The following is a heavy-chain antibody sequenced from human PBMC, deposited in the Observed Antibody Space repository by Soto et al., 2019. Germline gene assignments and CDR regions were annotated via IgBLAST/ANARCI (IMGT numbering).Heavy chain of an antibody. CDR1: GFTFSSYG. V-gene: IGHV3-30*18. J-gene: IGHJ6*02. Sequence: SLRLSCAASGFTFSSYGMHWVRQAPGKGLEWVAVISYDGSNKYYADSVKGRFTISRDNSKNTLYLQMNSLRAEDTAVYYCAKDLRDIDCSSTSCYGSYYYGMDVWGQGTTVTVSS. CDR3: AKDLRDIDCSSTSCYGSYYYGMDV. D-gene: IGHD2-2*01. CDR2: ISYDGSNK.